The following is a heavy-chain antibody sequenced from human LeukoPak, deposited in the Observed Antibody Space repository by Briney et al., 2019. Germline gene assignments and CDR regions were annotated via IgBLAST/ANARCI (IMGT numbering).Heavy chain of an antibody. V-gene: IGHV3-23*01. CDR3: AKEGSGSYADY. D-gene: IGHD3-10*01. Sequence: GGSLRLSCAASGFTFSSYAMSWVRQAPGKGLEWVSAISGSGGSTYYADSVKGRFTISRDNSKTTLYLQMSSLRAEDTAIYYCAKEGSGSYADYWGQGTLVTVSS. CDR1: GFTFSSYA. J-gene: IGHJ4*02. CDR2: ISGSGGST.